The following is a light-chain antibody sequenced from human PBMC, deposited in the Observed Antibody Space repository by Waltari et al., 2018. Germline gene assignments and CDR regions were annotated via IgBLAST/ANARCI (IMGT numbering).Light chain of an antibody. Sequence: EIVMTQSPATLSVSPGERVALACRASPSVSNNLVWYQQRPGQAPRPLIYGASTRATGIPARFTGSGSGTELTLTISSLQSEDFAVYDCQQYNHGYTFAQGTKLEIK. V-gene: IGKV3-15*01. CDR3: QQYNHGYT. CDR2: GAS. CDR1: PSVSNN. J-gene: IGKJ2*01.